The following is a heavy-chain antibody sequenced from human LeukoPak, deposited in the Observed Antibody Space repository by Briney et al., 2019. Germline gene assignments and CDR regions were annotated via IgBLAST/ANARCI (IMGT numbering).Heavy chain of an antibody. J-gene: IGHJ6*02. CDR1: SGSISSSSYY. Sequence: PSETLSLTCTVSSGSISSSSYYWGWIRQPPGKGLEWIGTIYYSGSTFYNPSLKSRVTISVDTSKNQFSLRVSSVTAADTAIYNFIIHPLGNVGVTTSGPYYYAMDVWGQGTTVTVSS. CDR3: IIHPLGNVGVTTSGPYYYAMDV. V-gene: IGHV4-39*01. D-gene: IGHD3-3*01. CDR2: IYYSGST.